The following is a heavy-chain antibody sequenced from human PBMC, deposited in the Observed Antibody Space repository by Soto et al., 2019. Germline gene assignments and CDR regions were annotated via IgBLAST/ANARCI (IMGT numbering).Heavy chain of an antibody. CDR2: ISYDGSNK. CDR1: GFTFSSYA. J-gene: IGHJ6*02. CDR3: ARDGVVVVAATIYYGMDV. Sequence: GGSLRLSCAASGFTFSSYAMRRVRQAPGKGLEWVAVISYDGSNKYYADSVKGRFTISRDNSKNTLYLQMNSLRAEDTAVYYCARDGVVVVAATIYYGMDVWGQGTTVTVSS. V-gene: IGHV3-30-3*01. D-gene: IGHD2-15*01.